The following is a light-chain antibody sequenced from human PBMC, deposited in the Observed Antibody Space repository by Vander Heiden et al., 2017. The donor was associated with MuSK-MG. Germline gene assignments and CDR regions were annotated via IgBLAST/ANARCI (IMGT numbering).Light chain of an antibody. CDR3: GTWDSRLSAVV. CDR2: DEK. J-gene: IGLJ2*01. CDR1: RPNLGHYH. V-gene: IGLV1-51*01. Sequence: QSVLTQPPSVSAAPGQKVTIHCSGRRPNLGHYHVSWYQQLPGTAPKRLREDEKRRPSGIPDRFSGSKSGTSAELGITGLQIGDEAEYDGGTWDSRLSAVVVGGGSKLTVL.